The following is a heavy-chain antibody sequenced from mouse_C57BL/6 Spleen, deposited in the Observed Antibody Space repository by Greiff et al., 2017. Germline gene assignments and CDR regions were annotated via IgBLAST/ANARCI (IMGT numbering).Heavy chain of an antibody. CDR3: AREGDYYGSSLYYFDY. J-gene: IGHJ2*01. Sequence: VQLQQPGAELVRPGSSVTLSCKASGYTFTSYWMDWVKQRPGQGLEWIGNIYPSDSETHYNQKFKDKATLTVDKSSSTAYMQLSSLTSEDSAVYDSAREGDYYGSSLYYFDYWGQGTTRTVSS. V-gene: IGHV1-61*01. CDR2: IYPSDSET. D-gene: IGHD1-1*01. CDR1: GYTFTSYW.